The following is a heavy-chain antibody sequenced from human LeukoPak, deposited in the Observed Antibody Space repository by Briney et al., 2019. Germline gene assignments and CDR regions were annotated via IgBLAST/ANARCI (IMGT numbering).Heavy chain of an antibody. J-gene: IGHJ5*02. CDR3: ARDNSVGDYAWWFDP. D-gene: IGHD1-26*01. CDR1: GYTFTTHY. Sequence: GASVKVPCKASGYTFTTHYMHWVRQAPGQRLEWMGLIKLSGTTTNYAQKFRGRVTMTRDLSTSTDYMELSSLRSDDTAVYFCARDNSVGDYAWWFDPWGQGTLVTVSS. CDR2: IKLSGTTT. V-gene: IGHV1-46*01.